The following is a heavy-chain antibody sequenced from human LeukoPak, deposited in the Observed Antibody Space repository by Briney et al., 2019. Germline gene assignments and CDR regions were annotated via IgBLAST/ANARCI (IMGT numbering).Heavy chain of an antibody. D-gene: IGHD6-13*01. CDR3: ARGPFAYSSPAAAFDI. CDR1: GFAFSSNW. J-gene: IGHJ3*02. CDR2: INSGGSGT. V-gene: IGHV3-74*01. Sequence: PGGSLRLSCAASGFAFSSNWMHWVRQTPGKGLVWVSRINSGGSGTSYADSVEGRFTISRDNAKNTLYLQMNSLKGEDTAVYYCARGPFAYSSPAAAFDIWGQGTMVTVSS.